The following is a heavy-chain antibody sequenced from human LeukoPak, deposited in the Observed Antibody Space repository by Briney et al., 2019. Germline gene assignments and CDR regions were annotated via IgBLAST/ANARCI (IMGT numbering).Heavy chain of an antibody. J-gene: IGHJ6*03. CDR1: GGSISSYY. V-gene: IGHV4-59*01. D-gene: IGHD5-12*01. CDR3: ARAWRYYYMDV. Sequence: SETLSLTCTVSGGSISSYYWSWIRQPPGKGLEWIGYIYYSGSTNYNPSLKSRVTISVDTSKNQFSLKLSSVTAADTAVYYCARAWRYYYMDVWAKGPRSPSP. CDR2: IYYSGST.